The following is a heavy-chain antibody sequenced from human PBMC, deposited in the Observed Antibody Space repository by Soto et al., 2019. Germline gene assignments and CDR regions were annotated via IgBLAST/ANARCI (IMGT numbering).Heavy chain of an antibody. D-gene: IGHD6-6*01. CDR2: MNPNSGNT. Sequence: ASVKVSSKASLYTFTGCGISWGREAPGQGLEWMGWMNPNSGNTGYAQKFQGRVTMTRNTSISTAYMELSSLRSEDTAVYYCARGATGVSSPDFDYWGQGTLVTVSS. J-gene: IGHJ4*02. V-gene: IGHV1-8*02. CDR3: ARGATGVSSPDFDY. CDR1: LYTFTGCG.